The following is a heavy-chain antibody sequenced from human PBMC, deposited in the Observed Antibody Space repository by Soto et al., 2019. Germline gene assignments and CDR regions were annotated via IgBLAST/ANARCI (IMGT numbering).Heavy chain of an antibody. CDR3: VRDRSHYYRKGY. D-gene: IGHD3-3*01. V-gene: IGHV1-18*01. CDR2: ISALNGQT. CDR1: GYSFTTYG. Sequence: DSVKVSCKTSGYSFTTYGISWVRRAPGQGLQWMGWISALNGQTKSAQKVQGRVTMTTDTSTSTVYMELRNLRSDDTAIYYCVRDRSHYYRKGYWGHGTPFTVSS. J-gene: IGHJ4*01.